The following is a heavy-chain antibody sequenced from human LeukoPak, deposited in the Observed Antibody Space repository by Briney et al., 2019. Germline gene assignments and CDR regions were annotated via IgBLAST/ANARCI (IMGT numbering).Heavy chain of an antibody. CDR3: ARGYPYDSSGYYYNYYYGMDV. CDR2: IYYSGST. CDR1: GGSISSYY. J-gene: IGHJ6*02. D-gene: IGHD3-22*01. Sequence: PSETLSLTCTVSGGSISSYYWSWIRQPPGKGLEWIGYIYYSGSTYYNPSLKSRVTISVDTSKNQFSLKLSSVTAADTAVYYCARGYPYDSSGYYYNYYYGMDVWGQGTTVTVSS. V-gene: IGHV4-30-4*08.